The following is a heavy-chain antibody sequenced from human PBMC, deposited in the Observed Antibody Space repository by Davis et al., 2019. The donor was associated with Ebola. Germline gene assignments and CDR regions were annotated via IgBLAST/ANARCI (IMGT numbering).Heavy chain of an antibody. V-gene: IGHV5-51*01. D-gene: IGHD5-18*01. CDR2: INPSDSDA. J-gene: IGHJ4*02. CDR1: GYTFTTHW. CDR3: ARHTKFIRGYSFGYQYYFDH. Sequence: GESLKISCTGSGYTFTTHWIAWVRQMPGKGLEWMGIINPSDSDASYSPSFQGQVTFSADTSDSTVYLRWNTLKASDTATYYCARHTKFIRGYSFGYQYYFDHWGQGTLVTVSS.